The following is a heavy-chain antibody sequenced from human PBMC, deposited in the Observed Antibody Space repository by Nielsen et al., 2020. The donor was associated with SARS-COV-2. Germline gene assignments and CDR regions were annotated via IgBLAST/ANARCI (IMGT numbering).Heavy chain of an antibody. Sequence: ASVKVSCKASGYTFTNYYMHWVRQAPGQGLEWMGIINPSGGSTSYAQKFQGRVTMTRDTSTSTVYMELSSLRSEDTAVYYCAREEVDTAMANWFDPWGQGTLVTVSS. CDR1: GYTFTNYY. V-gene: IGHV1-46*01. CDR2: INPSGGST. D-gene: IGHD5-18*01. J-gene: IGHJ5*02. CDR3: AREEVDTAMANWFDP.